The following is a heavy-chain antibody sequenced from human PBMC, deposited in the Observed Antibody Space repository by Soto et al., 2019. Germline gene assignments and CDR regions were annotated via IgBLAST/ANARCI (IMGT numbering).Heavy chain of an antibody. V-gene: IGHV2-5*04. CDR2: IYWDGDK. J-gene: IGHJ3*01. CDR3: VYMTPEQGMSFSV. Sequence: KESGPTLVKPTQTLTLTCNFSGFSLSPTSVGVGWIRQPPGKALEWLALIYWDGDKRYSPSQKRRLTITKDTSKNQVVLIMTTMDPVDTGTYYCVYMTPEQGMSFSVWGQGTMVSVSS. CDR1: GFSLSPTSVG. D-gene: IGHD3-10*01.